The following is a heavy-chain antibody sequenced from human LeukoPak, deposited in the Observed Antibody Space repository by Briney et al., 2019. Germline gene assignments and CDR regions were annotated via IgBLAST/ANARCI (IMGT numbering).Heavy chain of an antibody. CDR2: IYSGGST. CDR1: GFTLSSNY. J-gene: IGHJ4*02. Sequence: PGGSLRLSCAASGFTLSSNYMSWVRQAPGKGLERVSVIYSGGSTYYADSVEGRFTSSRDNSKNTLYLQMNSLRAEDTAVYYCARGGYDSGGYWGQGTLVTVSS. V-gene: IGHV3-66*02. CDR3: ARGGYDSGGY. D-gene: IGHD3-22*01.